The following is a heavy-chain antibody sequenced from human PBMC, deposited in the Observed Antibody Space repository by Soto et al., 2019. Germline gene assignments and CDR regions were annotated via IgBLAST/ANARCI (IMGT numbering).Heavy chain of an antibody. CDR2: ISGGGGAT. Sequence: EVQLLESGGGLVQPGGSLRLSCAASGFTFGNYAFSWVRQAPGKGLEWVSVISGGGGATYFPDSVTGRFTTSRDNSKKTVYWHPNLLRAEDTAVSYCAKKSLVSITVRAWDYFYYWGQGTLVTVSS. D-gene: IGHD2-8*02. CDR3: AKKSLVSITVRAWDYFYY. J-gene: IGHJ4*02. CDR1: GFTFGNYA. V-gene: IGHV3-23*01.